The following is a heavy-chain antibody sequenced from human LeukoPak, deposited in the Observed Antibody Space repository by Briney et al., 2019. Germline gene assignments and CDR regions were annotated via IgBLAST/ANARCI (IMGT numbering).Heavy chain of an antibody. V-gene: IGHV4-31*03. CDR2: IYYSGST. J-gene: IGHJ4*02. CDR1: LGSLSSGGYY. D-gene: IGHD3-22*01. CDR3: ARVIGYYDSSGYPDY. Sequence: SQTLSLTCTLSLGSLSSGGYYWSWIRLHPGKGLGWIGYIYYSGSTYYNPSLKSGVTISVDTSKNQFSLKLSSVTAADTAVYYCARVIGYYDSSGYPDYWGQGTLVTVSS.